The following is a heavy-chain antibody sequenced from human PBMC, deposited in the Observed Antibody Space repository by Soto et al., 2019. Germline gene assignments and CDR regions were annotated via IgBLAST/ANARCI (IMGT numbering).Heavy chain of an antibody. CDR3: AKDRQSRPDTAMVWNWFDP. CDR1: GFTFSSYA. Sequence: GGSLRLSCAASGFTFSSYAMSWVRQAPGKGLEWVSAISGSGGSTYYADSVKGRFTISRDNSKNTLYLQMNSLRAEDTAVYYCAKDRQSRPDTAMVWNWFDPWGQGTLVTVSS. J-gene: IGHJ5*02. CDR2: ISGSGGST. D-gene: IGHD5-18*01. V-gene: IGHV3-23*01.